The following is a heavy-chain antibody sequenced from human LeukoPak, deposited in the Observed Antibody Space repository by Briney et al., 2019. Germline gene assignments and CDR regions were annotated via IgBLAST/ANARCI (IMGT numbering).Heavy chain of an antibody. CDR3: ARGNQYYFDY. Sequence: GGSLRLSCAASGFTVSSSYMNWVRQAPGKGLEWVSVIYSGGSTYYADSVKGRFTISRDNSKNTLYPQMNSLRAEDTAAYYCARGNQYYFDYWGQGTLVTVSS. V-gene: IGHV3-53*01. CDR1: GFTVSSSY. D-gene: IGHD4-23*01. CDR2: IYSGGST. J-gene: IGHJ4*02.